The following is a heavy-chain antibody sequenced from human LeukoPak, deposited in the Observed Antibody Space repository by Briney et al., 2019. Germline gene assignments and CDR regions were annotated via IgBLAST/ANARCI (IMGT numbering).Heavy chain of an antibody. CDR1: GGTFSSYA. D-gene: IGHD3-16*02. J-gene: IGHJ4*02. CDR2: INPNSGGT. CDR3: ARDYVWGSYRPYYFDY. V-gene: IGHV1-2*02. Sequence: ASVKVSCKASGGTFSSYAISWVRQAPGQGLEWMGWINPNSGGTNYAQKFQGRVTMTRDTSISTAYMELSRLRSDDTAVYYCARDYVWGSYRPYYFDYWGQGTLVTVSS.